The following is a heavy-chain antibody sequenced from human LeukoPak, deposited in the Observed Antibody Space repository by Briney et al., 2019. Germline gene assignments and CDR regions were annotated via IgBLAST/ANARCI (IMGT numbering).Heavy chain of an antibody. CDR2: ISGGGGST. D-gene: IGHD1-26*01. Sequence: GRSLRLSCAASGFTFSSYAMHWVRQAPGKGLEWVSTISGGGGSTYYADSVKGRFAISRDNSKNTLYLQMNSLRAEDTAVYFCAKTAGSGSSSYAELDYWGQGTLVTVSS. CDR1: GFTFSSYA. J-gene: IGHJ4*02. V-gene: IGHV3-23*01. CDR3: AKTAGSGSSSYAELDY.